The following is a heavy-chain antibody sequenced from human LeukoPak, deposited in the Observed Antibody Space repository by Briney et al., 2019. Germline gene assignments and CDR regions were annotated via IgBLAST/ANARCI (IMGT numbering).Heavy chain of an antibody. CDR3: ARDGGSYLQPTDY. CDR1: GFTFTSYA. CDR2: ITGSGDTT. D-gene: IGHD1-26*01. Sequence: GGCLRLSCAASGFTFTSYAMSWVRQAPGKGLEWVSSITGSGDTTYYADSVKGRFTISRDNSKNTLYLQMNSLRAEDTAVYHCARDGGSYLQPTDYWGQGTLVTV. V-gene: IGHV3-23*01. J-gene: IGHJ4*02.